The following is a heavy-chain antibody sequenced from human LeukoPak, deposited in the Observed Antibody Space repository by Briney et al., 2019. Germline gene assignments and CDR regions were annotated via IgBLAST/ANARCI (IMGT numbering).Heavy chain of an antibody. CDR2: NYYSGST. CDR1: GNSISSYY. D-gene: IGHD3-16*01. CDR3: ARDRSLGNDY. V-gene: IGHV4-59*01. J-gene: IGHJ4*02. Sequence: SEPLSLTCTVYGNSISSYYGSWIRQPPGKGLEWIGYNYYSGSTNYNPSLKSRVTISVDTSKNQFSLKVSSVTAADTAVYYCARDRSLGNDYWGQGTLVTVSS.